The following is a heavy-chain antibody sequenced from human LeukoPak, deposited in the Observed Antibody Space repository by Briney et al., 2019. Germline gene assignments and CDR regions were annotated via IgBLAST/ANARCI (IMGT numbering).Heavy chain of an antibody. CDR3: ARAIQLWTSYYFDY. J-gene: IGHJ4*02. Sequence: PGSSVKVSCKASGGTFSSYAISWVRQAPGQGLEWMGRIIPILGIANYAQKFQGRATITADKSTSTAYMELSSLRSEDTAVYYCARAIQLWTSYYFDYWGQGTLVTVSS. V-gene: IGHV1-69*04. CDR1: GGTFSSYA. CDR2: IIPILGIA. D-gene: IGHD5-18*01.